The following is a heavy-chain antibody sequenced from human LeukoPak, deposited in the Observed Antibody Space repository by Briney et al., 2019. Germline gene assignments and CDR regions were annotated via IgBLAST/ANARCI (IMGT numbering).Heavy chain of an antibody. Sequence: PGGSLRLSCAASGITFSSSGMHWVRQAPGKGLEWVALIQYDGSNKYYADSVKGRFTISRDNSKNTLYLQMNSLRAEDTAVYYCATLVRDILTGYPLDPWGQGTLVTVSS. CDR2: IQYDGSNK. J-gene: IGHJ5*02. D-gene: IGHD3-9*01. CDR3: ATLVRDILTGYPLDP. V-gene: IGHV3-30*02. CDR1: GITFSSSG.